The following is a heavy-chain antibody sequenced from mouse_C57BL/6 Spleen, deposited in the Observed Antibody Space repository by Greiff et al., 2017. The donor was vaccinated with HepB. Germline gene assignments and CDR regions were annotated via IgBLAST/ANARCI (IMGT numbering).Heavy chain of an antibody. V-gene: IGHV1-9*01. J-gene: IGHJ4*01. CDR3: ARGKRYDYDPHYYAMDY. D-gene: IGHD2-4*01. CDR1: GYTFTGYW. CDR2: ILPGSGST. Sequence: QVQLQQSGAELMKPGASVKLSCKATGYTFTGYWIEWVKQRPGHGLEWIGEILPGSGSTNYNEKFKGKATFTADTSSNTAYMQLSSLTTEDSAIYYCARGKRYDYDPHYYAMDYWGQGTSVTVSS.